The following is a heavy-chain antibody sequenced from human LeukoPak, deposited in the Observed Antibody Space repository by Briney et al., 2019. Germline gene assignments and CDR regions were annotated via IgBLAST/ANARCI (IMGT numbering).Heavy chain of an antibody. V-gene: IGHV3-23*01. CDR3: ARDSSGYAEFDY. CDR1: GFTFRSYA. J-gene: IGHJ4*02. D-gene: IGHD3-22*01. CDR2: ISGNGGGT. Sequence: GGSLRLSCAASGFTFRSYAMTWVRQAPGKGLEWVSAISGNGGGTYYADSVKGRFTISRDNSKNTLFLQMNSLRAEDTALYYCARDSSGYAEFDYWGQGTLVPVSS.